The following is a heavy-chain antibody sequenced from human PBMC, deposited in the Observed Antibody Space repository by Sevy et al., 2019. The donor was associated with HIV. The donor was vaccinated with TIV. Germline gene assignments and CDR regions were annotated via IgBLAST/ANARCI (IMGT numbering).Heavy chain of an antibody. D-gene: IGHD3-10*01. J-gene: IGHJ4*02. Sequence: GGSLRLSCAASGFTFSSYGMHWVRQAPGKGLEWVAFIRYDRSNKYYADSVKGRFTISRDNSKNTLYLQMNSLRAEDTVMYYCAKDPSAPAMVRGVSWGAYYFDYWGQGTLVTVSS. V-gene: IGHV3-30*02. CDR2: IRYDRSNK. CDR3: AKDPSAPAMVRGVSWGAYYFDY. CDR1: GFTFSSYG.